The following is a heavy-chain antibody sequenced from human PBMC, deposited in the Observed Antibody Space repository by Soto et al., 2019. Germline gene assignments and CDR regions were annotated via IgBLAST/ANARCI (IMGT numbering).Heavy chain of an antibody. CDR2: VYYSGST. V-gene: IGHV4-59*01. CDR1: GGSISSYY. D-gene: IGHD6-6*01. Sequence: SETLSLTCTVSGGSISSYYWSWIRQPPGKGLEWIGYVYYSGSTNYNPSLKSRVTISVDTSKNQFSLKLSSVTAADTAVYYCARGGGSSSSWYYYYGVDVWGQGTTVTVSS. J-gene: IGHJ6*02. CDR3: ARGGGSSSSWYYYYGVDV.